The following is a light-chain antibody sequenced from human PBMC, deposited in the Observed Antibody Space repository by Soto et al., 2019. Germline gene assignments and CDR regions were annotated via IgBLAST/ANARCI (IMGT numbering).Light chain of an antibody. J-gene: IGLJ1*01. CDR2: DTS. CDR3: LLSCSGALGV. CDR1: TGAVTSGHY. Sequence: QAVVTQEPSLTVSPGGTVTLTCGSSTGAVTSGHYPYWFQQKPGQAPRTLIYDTSNKHSWTPARFSGSLLGGKAALTLSGAQPEDEAEYYCLLSCSGALGVFGTGTKVTVL. V-gene: IGLV7-46*01.